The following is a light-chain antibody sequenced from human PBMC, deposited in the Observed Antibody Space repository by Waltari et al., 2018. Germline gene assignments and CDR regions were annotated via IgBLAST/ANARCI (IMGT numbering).Light chain of an antibody. V-gene: IGKV1-33*01. J-gene: IGKJ2*03. Sequence: DIQLTQSPSSLTASVGDTVTITCQATQHIYNYLNWYQQSTGEVPRLLIFDALSLEAGVPSRFSGGGSGTEFTLTISGLEPDDFATYYCQQYNLLPFSFGPGTKLEF. CDR1: QHIYNY. CDR2: DAL. CDR3: QQYNLLPFS.